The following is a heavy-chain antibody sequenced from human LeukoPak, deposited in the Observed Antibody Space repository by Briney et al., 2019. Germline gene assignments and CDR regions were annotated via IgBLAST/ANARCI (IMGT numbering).Heavy chain of an antibody. D-gene: IGHD3-22*01. CDR1: GFTFNSYE. J-gene: IGHJ4*02. Sequence: GGSLRLSCAASGFTFNSYEMNWVRQAPGKGLEWVSYIGTGSSTIYYADSVKGRFTISRDNAKNSLYLQMSSLRAEDTAVYYCAREKGWDYQDISGLKTGLDYWGQGTLVTVSS. CDR2: IGTGSSTI. CDR3: AREKGWDYQDISGLKTGLDY. V-gene: IGHV3-48*03.